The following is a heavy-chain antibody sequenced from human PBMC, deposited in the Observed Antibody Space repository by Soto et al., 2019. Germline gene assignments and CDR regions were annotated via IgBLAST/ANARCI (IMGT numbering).Heavy chain of an antibody. Sequence: QVQLVQSGAEVKKPGASVKVSCKASGYTFTSYGISWVRQAPGQGLEWMGWISAYNGNTNYAQKLQGRVTMTTDTSTSTGYMELRSLRSDDTAVYYCARADGTTGTTSAFEIWGQGTMVTVSS. CDR3: ARADGTTGTTSAFEI. V-gene: IGHV1-18*01. J-gene: IGHJ3*02. CDR1: GYTFTSYG. D-gene: IGHD1-1*01. CDR2: ISAYNGNT.